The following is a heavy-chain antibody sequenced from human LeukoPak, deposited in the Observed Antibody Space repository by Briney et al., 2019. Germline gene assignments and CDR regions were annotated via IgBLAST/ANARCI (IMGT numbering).Heavy chain of an antibody. CDR3: AREEGYYFDY. CDR2: ISYDAGKQ. J-gene: IGHJ4*02. Sequence: PGGSLRLSCAASGFTFSRYAIYWVRQAPGKGLEWVAVISYDAGKQYYADSVRGRFTISRDNSKNTLFLQMNNLRAADNAVYYCAREEGYYFDYWGQGTLVTVSS. V-gene: IGHV3-30*04. CDR1: GFTFSRYA.